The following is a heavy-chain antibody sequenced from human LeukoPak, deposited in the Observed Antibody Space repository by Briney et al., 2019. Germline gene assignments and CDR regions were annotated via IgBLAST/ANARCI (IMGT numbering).Heavy chain of an antibody. Sequence: PGRSLRLSCAASGFTFSSYSMNWVRQAPGKGLEWVSSISSSSSYIYYADSVKGRFTISRDNAKNSLYLQMNSLRAEDTAVYYCARVLEVVITHLVDYWGQGTLVTVSS. D-gene: IGHD3-22*01. V-gene: IGHV3-21*01. J-gene: IGHJ4*02. CDR2: ISSSSSYI. CDR1: GFTFSSYS. CDR3: ARVLEVVITHLVDY.